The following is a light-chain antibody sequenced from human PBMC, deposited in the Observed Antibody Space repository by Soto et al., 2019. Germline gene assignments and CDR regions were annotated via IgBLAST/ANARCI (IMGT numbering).Light chain of an antibody. J-gene: IGKJ5*01. CDR3: QHLANLPMT. Sequence: IQMTQCPSSVSASVGDTVTITCRASQGIRSWLALYQQKPGTAPKILIYGTSTLRSGVPSRFSGSGSGTDFTLTISSLQPQDIATYYCQHLANLPMTFGQGNDWRL. CDR2: GTS. CDR1: QGIRSW. V-gene: IGKV1-12*01.